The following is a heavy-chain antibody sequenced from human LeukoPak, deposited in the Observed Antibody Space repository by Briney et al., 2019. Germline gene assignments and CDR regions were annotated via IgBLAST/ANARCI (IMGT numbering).Heavy chain of an antibody. CDR2: INLNSGGT. Sequence: GASVKVSCKASGYTFTGYYIHWVRQAPGQGLEWMGWINLNSGGTNYAQKFQGRVTMTRDTSISTAYMELSRLRSDDTAVYYCATDFWSGIDAFDIWGQGTMVTVSS. V-gene: IGHV1-2*02. CDR3: ATDFWSGIDAFDI. CDR1: GYTFTGYY. J-gene: IGHJ3*02. D-gene: IGHD3-3*01.